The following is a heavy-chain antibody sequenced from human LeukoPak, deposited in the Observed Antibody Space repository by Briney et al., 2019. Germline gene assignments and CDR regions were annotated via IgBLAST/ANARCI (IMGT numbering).Heavy chain of an antibody. V-gene: IGHV4-39*07. CDR3: ARANVVAASGPNWFDP. Sequence: SETLSLTCTVSGGSISSSSYYWGWIRQPPGKGLEWIGSIYYSGSTYYNPSLKSRVTISVDTSKNQFSLKLSSVTAADTAVYYCARANVVAASGPNWFDPWGQGTLVTVSS. D-gene: IGHD2-15*01. CDR1: GGSISSSSYY. J-gene: IGHJ5*02. CDR2: IYYSGST.